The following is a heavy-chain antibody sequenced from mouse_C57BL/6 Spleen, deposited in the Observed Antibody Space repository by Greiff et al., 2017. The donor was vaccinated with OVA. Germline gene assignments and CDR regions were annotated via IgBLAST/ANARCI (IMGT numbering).Heavy chain of an antibody. J-gene: IGHJ2*01. V-gene: IGHV1-39*01. CDR1: GYSFTDYN. D-gene: IGHD1-1*01. CDR2: INPNYGTT. CDR3: ARELTTVAGFDY. Sequence: VQLQQSGPELVKPGASVKISCKASGYSFTDYNMNWVKQSHGKSLEWIGVINPNYGTTRYNQKFKGKATLTVDKSSSKAYMQLNSLTSKDSAVYYCARELTTVAGFDYWGQGTTLTVSS.